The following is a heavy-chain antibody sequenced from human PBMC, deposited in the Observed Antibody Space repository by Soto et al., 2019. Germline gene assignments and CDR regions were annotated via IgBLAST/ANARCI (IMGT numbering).Heavy chain of an antibody. CDR3: ARKGETGDRKWYFDL. V-gene: IGHV3-30*04. Sequence: GGSLRLSCAASGFTFSSYAMHWVRQAPGKGLEWVAVISYDGSNKYYADSVKGRFTISRDNSKNTLYLQMNSLRAEDTAVYYCARKGETGDRKWYFDLWGRGTLVTVSS. D-gene: IGHD7-27*01. CDR1: GFTFSSYA. J-gene: IGHJ2*01. CDR2: ISYDGSNK.